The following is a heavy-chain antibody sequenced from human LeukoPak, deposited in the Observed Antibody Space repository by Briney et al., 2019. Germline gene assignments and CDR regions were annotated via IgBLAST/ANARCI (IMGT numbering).Heavy chain of an antibody. V-gene: IGHV3-23*01. CDR3: AKDGPPYSSGWYPDY. J-gene: IGHJ4*02. CDR2: ISANGGST. D-gene: IGHD6-19*01. CDR1: GFTFSSYA. Sequence: PGGSLRLSCAASGFTFSSYAMSWVRQAPGKGLEWVSGISANGGSTYYADSVKGRFTISRDSSKNTLYLQMNSLRPEDTAVYYCAKDGPPYSSGWYPDYWGQGTLITVS.